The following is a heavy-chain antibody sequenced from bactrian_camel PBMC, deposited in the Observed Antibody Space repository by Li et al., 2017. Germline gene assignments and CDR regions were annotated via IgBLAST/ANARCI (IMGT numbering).Heavy chain of an antibody. V-gene: IGHV3S1*01. J-gene: IGHJ4*01. CDR2: INSAAVVL. D-gene: IGHD1*01. CDR3: TRRDLIPVD. CDR1: GFTFSNYW. Sequence: VQLVESGGGLVQPGGSLRLSCEASGFTFSNYWMFWVRQAPGKGLEWVSCINSAAVVLDYADSVKGRFTTSRDNDKNTVALQLNSVKSEDTAMYYCTRRDLIPVDWGQGTQVTVS.